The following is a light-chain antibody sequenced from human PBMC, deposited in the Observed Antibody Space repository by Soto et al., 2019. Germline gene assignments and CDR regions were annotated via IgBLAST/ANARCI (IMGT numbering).Light chain of an antibody. Sequence: EIVMTQSPATLSVSPAERATLSCRASQSVNSNLAWYQQKPGQAPRLLIYGASTRATGIPARFSGSGSGTEFPLTIRSLQSEDFAVYYCQQYNNWPQTFGQGTKVEIK. J-gene: IGKJ1*01. CDR2: GAS. CDR3: QQYNNWPQT. V-gene: IGKV3-15*01. CDR1: QSVNSN.